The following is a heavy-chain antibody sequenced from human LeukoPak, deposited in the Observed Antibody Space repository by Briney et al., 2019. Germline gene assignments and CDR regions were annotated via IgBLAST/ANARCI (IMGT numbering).Heavy chain of an antibody. Sequence: TLSLTCTVSGGSISSGGFYWSWIRQHPGRGLEWIAYISYSGNTYQTPSLKSRIITSLDTSKNQFSLRLSSVTAADTAAYYCARVGPLSVAVAGSFDSWGQGTLVTVSS. CDR3: ARVGPLSVAVAGSFDS. CDR1: GGSISSGGFY. D-gene: IGHD6-19*01. J-gene: IGHJ4*02. V-gene: IGHV4-31*03. CDR2: ISYSGNT.